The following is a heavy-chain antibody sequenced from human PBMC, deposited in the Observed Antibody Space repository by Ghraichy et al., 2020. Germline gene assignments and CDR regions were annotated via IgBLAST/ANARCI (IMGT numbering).Heavy chain of an antibody. Sequence: LSLTCAASGFALSDYWMHWVRQAPGKGLLWVSRIKSDGTDRTYADSVKGRFTISRDNAKNTLYLQMNSIRAEDTAVYYCAREYCRGGRCFFGTGGSHFDYWGQGILVTVSS. V-gene: IGHV3-74*01. CDR3: AREYCRGGRCFFGTGGSHFDY. D-gene: IGHD2-15*01. J-gene: IGHJ4*02. CDR1: GFALSDYW. CDR2: IKSDGTDR.